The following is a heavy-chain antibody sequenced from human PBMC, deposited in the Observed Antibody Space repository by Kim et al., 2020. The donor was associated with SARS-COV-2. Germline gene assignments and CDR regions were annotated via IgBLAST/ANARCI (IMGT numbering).Heavy chain of an antibody. V-gene: IGHV4-4*02. CDR2: IYHSGST. D-gene: IGHD6-19*01. J-gene: IGHJ6*02. CDR1: GGSISSDKW. Sequence: SETLSLTCAVSGGSISSDKWWSWVRQPPGKGLEWIGEIYHSGSTNYNPSLKSRVTTSVDKSKNQFSLKLSSVTAADTAVYYCASSSGGWASYGMDVWGRGTTVTVSS. CDR3: ASSSGGWASYGMDV.